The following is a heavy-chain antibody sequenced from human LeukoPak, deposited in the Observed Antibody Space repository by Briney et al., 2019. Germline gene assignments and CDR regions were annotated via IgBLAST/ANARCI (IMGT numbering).Heavy chain of an antibody. Sequence: PSETLSLTCAVYGGSFSGYYWSWIRQPPGKGLEWIGEINHSGSTNYNPSLKSRVTISVDTSKNQFSLKLSSVTAADTAVYYCARVEWLPYSLYYFDYWGQGTLVTVSS. D-gene: IGHD3-3*01. CDR3: ARVEWLPYSLYYFDY. CDR2: INHSGST. CDR1: GGSFSGYY. V-gene: IGHV4-34*01. J-gene: IGHJ4*02.